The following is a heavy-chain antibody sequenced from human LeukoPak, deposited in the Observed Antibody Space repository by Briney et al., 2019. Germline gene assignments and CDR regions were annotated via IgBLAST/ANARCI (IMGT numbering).Heavy chain of an antibody. D-gene: IGHD3-22*01. J-gene: IGHJ6*03. CDR3: ARSSYYSDSSGYSYYSYYYMDV. V-gene: IGHV4-59*01. Sequence: SETLSLTCTVSGGSISSYYWSWIRQPPGQGLAWIGYIYYSGSTNYNPSLKSRVTISVATSKNQFSLKLSSVTAADTAVYYCARSSYYSDSSGYSYYSYYYMDVWGKGTTVTVSS. CDR1: GGSISSYY. CDR2: IYYSGST.